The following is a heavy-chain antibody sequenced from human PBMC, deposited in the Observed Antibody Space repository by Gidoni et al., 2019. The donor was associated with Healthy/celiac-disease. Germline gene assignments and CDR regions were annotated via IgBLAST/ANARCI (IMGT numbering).Heavy chain of an antibody. Sequence: EVQMVESGGGLVKPGGSVRLSCAASGFTFSSYSINGVRQAPGKGLDWVSSISSSSSYIYYADSVKGRFTISIDNATNSLYLQMNSLIAEDTAVYYCARGIAAAGTDDYWGQGTLVTVSS. V-gene: IGHV3-21*01. J-gene: IGHJ4*02. D-gene: IGHD6-13*01. CDR3: ARGIAAAGTDDY. CDR2: ISSSSSYI. CDR1: GFTFSSYS.